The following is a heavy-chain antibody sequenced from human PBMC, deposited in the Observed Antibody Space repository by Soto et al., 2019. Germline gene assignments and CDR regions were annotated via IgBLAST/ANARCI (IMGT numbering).Heavy chain of an antibody. CDR1: GFTFSSYY. CDR2: INTDGSGA. CDR3: ATIFGVIVGDDFDH. J-gene: IGHJ4*02. D-gene: IGHD3-3*01. V-gene: IGHV3-74*01. Sequence: EVQLVESGGGLVQPGGSLRLSCAASGFTFSSYYMYWVRQAPGEGPVWVSRINTDGSGAVYTDSVRGRFTVSRDNAKNTLYLQMNSLTVEDTAVYYCATIFGVIVGDDFDHRGQGTLVTVSS.